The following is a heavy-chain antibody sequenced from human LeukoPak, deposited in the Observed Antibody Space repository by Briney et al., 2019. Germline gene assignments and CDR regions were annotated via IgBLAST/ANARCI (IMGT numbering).Heavy chain of an antibody. J-gene: IGHJ4*02. CDR2: ISGRGDTT. Sequence: PGGSLRLSCAASGFTFSSYAMSWVRQAPGKGLEWVSAISGRGDTTYYADSVKGRFTISRDSSKNTLSLQMNSLRAEDTAVYYCAKGTYYYDNSGYPTPQFLFDYWGQGTLVTVPS. V-gene: IGHV3-23*01. D-gene: IGHD3-22*01. CDR3: AKGTYYYDNSGYPTPQFLFDY. CDR1: GFTFSSYA.